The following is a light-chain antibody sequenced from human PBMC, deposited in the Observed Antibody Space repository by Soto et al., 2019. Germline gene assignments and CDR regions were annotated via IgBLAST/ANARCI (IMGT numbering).Light chain of an antibody. Sequence: DIQMTQSPSSLSASVGDRVTITCRASQSISTYLNWYQEKPGQAPELLIYGASSLQSGVPSRFSGSGSGTDFTLTISSLQPEDFATYYCQQSSSAPWTFGHGTKVETK. CDR1: QSISTY. CDR3: QQSSSAPWT. J-gene: IGKJ1*01. V-gene: IGKV1-39*01. CDR2: GAS.